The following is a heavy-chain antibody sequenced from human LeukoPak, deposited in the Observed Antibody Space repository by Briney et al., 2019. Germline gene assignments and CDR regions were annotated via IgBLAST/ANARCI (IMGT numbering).Heavy chain of an antibody. V-gene: IGHV3-74*03. CDR1: GFTFSSYW. CDR2: INSDGSRT. CDR3: ARVLLDSSGENY. J-gene: IGHJ4*02. Sequence: GGSLRLSCAASGFTFSSYWMHWVRQAPGKGLVWVSRINSDGSRTTYADSVKGRFTISRDNAKNTLYLQMNSLRAEDTAVYYCARVLLDSSGENYWGQGTLVTVSS. D-gene: IGHD3-22*01.